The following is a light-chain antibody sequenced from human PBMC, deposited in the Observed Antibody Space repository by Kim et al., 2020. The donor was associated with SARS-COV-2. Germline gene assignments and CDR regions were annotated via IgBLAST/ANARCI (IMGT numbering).Light chain of an antibody. J-gene: IGKJ3*01. CDR3: QQSGT. CDR1: QSVSSN. V-gene: IGKV3-15*01. CDR2: GAS. Sequence: GTLSVSPGERATLSCRASQSVSSNLAWYQQKPGQAPRLLIYGASTRATGIPARFSGSGSGTEFTLTISSLQSEDFAVYYCQQSGTFGPGTKVDIK.